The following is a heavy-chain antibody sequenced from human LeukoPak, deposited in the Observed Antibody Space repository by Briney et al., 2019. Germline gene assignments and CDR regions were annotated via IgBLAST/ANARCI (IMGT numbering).Heavy chain of an antibody. CDR2: ISSSGSTI. J-gene: IGHJ4*02. CDR1: GFTFSDYY. D-gene: IGHD3-16*02. V-gene: IGHV3-11*01. Sequence: GGSLRLSCAASGFTFSDYYMSWIRQAPGKGLEWVSYISSSGSTIYYADSVKGRFTISRDNAKNSLYLQMNSLRAEDTAVYYCARDKGDDYVWGSYRSNYFDYWGQGTLVTVSS. CDR3: ARDKGDDYVWGSYRSNYFDY.